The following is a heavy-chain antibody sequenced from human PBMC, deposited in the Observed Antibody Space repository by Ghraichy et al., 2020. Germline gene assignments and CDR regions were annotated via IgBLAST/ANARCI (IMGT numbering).Heavy chain of an antibody. CDR3: AKAQIAKQLVRTSVDY. Sequence: GGSLRLSCAASGFTFGTYAMNWVRQAPGKGLEWVSTISASGSSTYYADSVKGRFTISRDNSKNTLYLQMNSLRPEDTAVYYCAKAQIAKQLVRTSVDYWGQGTLVTVSS. J-gene: IGHJ4*02. CDR1: GFTFGTYA. D-gene: IGHD6-6*01. CDR2: ISASGSST. V-gene: IGHV3-23*01.